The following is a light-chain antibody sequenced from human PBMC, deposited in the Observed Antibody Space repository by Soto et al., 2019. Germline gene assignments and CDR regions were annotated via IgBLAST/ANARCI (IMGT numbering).Light chain of an antibody. Sequence: DIQMTQSPSSMSASLGDAVTMTCRASQSINSWLAWYQQKPGKAPKLMNDAASKLKSGVASRFSGSGSGTYFTLTITNLHPEDFATYYCQQDNSSPLTFGGGTKVDIK. CDR2: AAS. J-gene: IGKJ4*02. CDR3: QQDNSSPLT. CDR1: QSINSW. V-gene: IGKV1-12*01.